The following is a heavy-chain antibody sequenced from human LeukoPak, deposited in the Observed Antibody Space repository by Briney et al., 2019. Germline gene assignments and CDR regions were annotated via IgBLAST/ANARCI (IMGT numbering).Heavy chain of an antibody. Sequence: GGSLRLSCAASGFTFSSYAMSCVRHAPGEGLEWVSTISGSADNTNYAEAVKGRFTISRDNSKNTMYLQMNSLRAEDTAVYYCAKQGFGCWGQGTLVTVSS. CDR1: GFTFSSYA. V-gene: IGHV3-23*01. CDR3: AKQGFGC. CDR2: ISGSADNT. J-gene: IGHJ4*02.